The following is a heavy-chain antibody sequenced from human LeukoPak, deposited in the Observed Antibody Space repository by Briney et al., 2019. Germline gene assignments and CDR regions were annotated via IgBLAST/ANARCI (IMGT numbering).Heavy chain of an antibody. CDR2: INPNSGGT. CDR1: GYTFTGYY. D-gene: IGHD3-10*01. Sequence: GASVKVSCKASGYTFTGYYMHWVRQAPGQGLEWMGWINPNSGGTNYAQTFQDRVTMTRDTSISTAYMELSRLRSDDTAVYYCARVVGGNYYGSETDDYWGQGTLVTVSS. CDR3: ARVVGGNYYGSETDDY. V-gene: IGHV1-2*02. J-gene: IGHJ4*02.